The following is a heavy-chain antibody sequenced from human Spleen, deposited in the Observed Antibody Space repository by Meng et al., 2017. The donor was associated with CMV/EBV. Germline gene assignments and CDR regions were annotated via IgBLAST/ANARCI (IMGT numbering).Heavy chain of an antibody. CDR1: GDTFTGYY. J-gene: IGHJ4*02. CDR2: INPNSGGT. CDR3: ARGRSIVVVPAAADY. V-gene: IGHV1-2*02. D-gene: IGHD2-2*01. Sequence: SGDTFTGYYMHWVRQAPGQGLEWMGWINPNSGGTNYAQKFQGRVTMTRDTSISTAYMELSRLRSDDTAVYYCARGRSIVVVPAAADYWGQGTLVTVSS.